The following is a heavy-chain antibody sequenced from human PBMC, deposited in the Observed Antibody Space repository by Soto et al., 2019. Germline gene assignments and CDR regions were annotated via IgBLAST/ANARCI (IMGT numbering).Heavy chain of an antibody. CDR1: GDSVSSTAVA. Sequence: SQTLSLTCAISGDSVSSTAVAWNWIRQSPSRGLEWLGRTFYRSKWYNDYAVSVKSRVTISPDTSKNQFSLQLDSVTPEDAAMYYCARDRGTVEPFDIWGQGTMVTVSS. CDR2: TFYRSKWYN. V-gene: IGHV6-1*01. CDR3: ARDRGTVEPFDI. D-gene: IGHD1-1*01. J-gene: IGHJ3*02.